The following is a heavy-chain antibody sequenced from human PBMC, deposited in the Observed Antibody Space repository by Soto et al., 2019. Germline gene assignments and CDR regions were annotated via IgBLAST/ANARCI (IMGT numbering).Heavy chain of an antibody. D-gene: IGHD3-3*01. Sequence: QVQLVQSGAEVKKPGASVKVSCKASGYTFTSYGISWVRQAPGQGLEWMGWISAYNGNTNYAQKLQGRVTMTTDTSTSTAYRERRSLRSDDTAVYYCARSGKVALEWLLSTFDYWGQGTLVTVSS. V-gene: IGHV1-18*01. J-gene: IGHJ4*02. CDR3: ARSGKVALEWLLSTFDY. CDR2: ISAYNGNT. CDR1: GYTFTSYG.